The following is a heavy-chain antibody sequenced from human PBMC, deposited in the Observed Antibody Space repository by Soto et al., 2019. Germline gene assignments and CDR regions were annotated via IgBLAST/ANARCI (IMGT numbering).Heavy chain of an antibody. Sequence: PGGSLRLSCAASQFIFDKYVMHWVCQATGKGLEWVSGIGTLGDKYYSASVRGRFTIIRENAKNSVHLQMNALTDGDTGLYYCVRGRSNDYKSTPPPIFNPSGQGTLVTVSS. J-gene: IGHJ5*02. V-gene: IGHV3-13*01. CDR1: QFIFDKYV. CDR2: IGTLGDK. CDR3: VRGRSNDYKSTPPPIFNP. D-gene: IGHD4-17*01.